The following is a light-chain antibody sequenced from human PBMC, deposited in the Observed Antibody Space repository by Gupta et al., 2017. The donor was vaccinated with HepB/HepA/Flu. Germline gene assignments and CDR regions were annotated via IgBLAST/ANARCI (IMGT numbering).Light chain of an antibody. CDR2: GAS. Sequence: DIVLTQSPGPLSLSPGERATLSCRASQSVSSSYLAWYQQNPGQAPRLLIYGASSRATGIPDRFSGSGCGTDCTLTISRREPEDFAVYYCKQQGSSPPFTFGPGTKVDIK. CDR1: QSVSSSY. J-gene: IGKJ3*01. CDR3: KQQGSSPPFT. V-gene: IGKV3-20*01.